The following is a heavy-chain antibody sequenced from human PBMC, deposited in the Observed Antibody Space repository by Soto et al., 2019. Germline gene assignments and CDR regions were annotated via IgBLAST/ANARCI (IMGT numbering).Heavy chain of an antibody. D-gene: IGHD2-8*02. CDR2: IKSKTDGGTT. Sequence: SVSNAWMNWVRQAPGKGLEWVGRIKSKTDGGTTDYAAPMKGRFTISRDDSKNTLYLQMNSLKTEDTAVYYCTGLVGLFDIWGQGTMVTVSS. CDR1: SVSNAW. CDR3: TGLVGLFDI. J-gene: IGHJ3*02. V-gene: IGHV3-15*07.